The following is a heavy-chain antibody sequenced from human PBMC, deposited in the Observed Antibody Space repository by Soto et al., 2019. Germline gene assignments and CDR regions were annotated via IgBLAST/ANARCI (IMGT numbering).Heavy chain of an antibody. J-gene: IGHJ4*02. Sequence: RQPPGKGLEWIGSIYHSGSTYYNPSLKSRVTISVDTSKNQFSLKLSSVTAADTAVYYCARGRITMIVALDYWGQGTLVTVSS. D-gene: IGHD3-22*01. V-gene: IGHV4-38-2*02. CDR3: ARGRITMIVALDY. CDR2: IYHSGST.